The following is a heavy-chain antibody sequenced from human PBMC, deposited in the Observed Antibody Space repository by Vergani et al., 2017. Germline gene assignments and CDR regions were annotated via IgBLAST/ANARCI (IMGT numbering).Heavy chain of an antibody. J-gene: IGHJ4*02. CDR3: ARGGGSSSWYGLIVDYTGYYFDY. V-gene: IGHV1-2*02. Sequence: QVQLVQSGAEVKKPGASVTVSCKASGYTFTGYYMHWVRQAPGQGLEWMGWINPNSGGTNYAQKFQGRVSMTRDTSISAAYMELSRLRSDDTAVYYCARGGGSSSWYGLIVDYTGYYFDYWGQGTLVTVSS. CDR2: INPNSGGT. D-gene: IGHD6-13*01. CDR1: GYTFTGYY.